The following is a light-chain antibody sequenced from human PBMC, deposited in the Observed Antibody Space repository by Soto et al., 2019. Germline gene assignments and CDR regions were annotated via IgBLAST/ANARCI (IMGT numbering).Light chain of an antibody. CDR2: SNN. V-gene: IGLV1-44*01. J-gene: IGLJ2*01. CDR3: SAWDDSLNAPV. CDR1: SSNIGSNT. Sequence: QPVLTQPPSASGTPGQRVTISCSGSSSNIGSNTVNWYQQLPGTAPKLLIYSNNQQPSGVLDRFSGSTSATSAALAISGLQSEDEDDDYCSAWDDSLNAPVFGAGTKLTVL.